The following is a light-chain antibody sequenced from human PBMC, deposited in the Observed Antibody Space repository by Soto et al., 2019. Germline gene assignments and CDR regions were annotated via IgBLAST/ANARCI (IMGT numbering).Light chain of an antibody. J-gene: IGKJ4*01. V-gene: IGKV1-5*01. CDR1: ESFDTW. CDR3: QPYYRYPLT. Sequence: DIQMTQSPSTLSASVGDRVTITCRASESFDTWLAWYQQKPGKAPKVLIYDVSNLESGVPSRFSGSGSGTEFTLTINSLQPDDFASYYCQPYYRYPLTFGGGTTVEIK. CDR2: DVS.